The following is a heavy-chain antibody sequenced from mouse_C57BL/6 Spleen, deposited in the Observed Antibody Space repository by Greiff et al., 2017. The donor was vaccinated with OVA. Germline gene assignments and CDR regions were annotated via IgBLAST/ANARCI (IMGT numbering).Heavy chain of an antibody. CDR2: ISDGGSYT. J-gene: IGHJ1*03. CDR1: GFTFSSYA. V-gene: IGHV5-4*01. Sequence: EVKLVESGGGLVKPGGSLKLSCAASGFTFSSYAMSWVRQTPEKRLEWVATISDGGSYTYYPENVKGRSTITRDNAKNNLDLQMCHLKAEDTAMSYGAREPLPYWDFDVWGTGTTVTVSS. CDR3: AREPLPYWDFDV.